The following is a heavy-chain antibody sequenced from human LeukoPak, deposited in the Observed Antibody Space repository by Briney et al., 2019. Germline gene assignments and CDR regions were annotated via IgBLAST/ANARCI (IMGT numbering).Heavy chain of an antibody. J-gene: IGHJ6*02. CDR1: GYTFTSYG. D-gene: IGHD2-2*01. CDR3: ARDSGSTSCYPFCYYYYYGMDV. V-gene: IGHV1-18*01. Sequence: EASVKVSCKASGYTFTSYGISWVRQAPGQGLEWMGWISAYNGNTNYAQKLQGRVTMTTDTSTSTAYMELRSLRSDDTAVYYCARDSGSTSCYPFCYYYYYGMDVWGQGTTVTVSS. CDR2: ISAYNGNT.